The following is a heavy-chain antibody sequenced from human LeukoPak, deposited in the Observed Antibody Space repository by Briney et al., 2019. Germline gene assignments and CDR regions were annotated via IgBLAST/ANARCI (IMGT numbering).Heavy chain of an antibody. D-gene: IGHD5-18*01. V-gene: IGHV3-7*01. CDR3: AKVGTGYSYAPLGYYSYYMDV. CDR1: GFTFSSYW. J-gene: IGHJ6*03. CDR2: IKQDVSEK. Sequence: QAGGSLRLSCASSGFTFSSYWMSWVRQAPGKGLEWVANIKQDVSEKYYVDSVKGRVTISRDNAKKPLYLQMNRLRAEPTSVYYCAKVGTGYSYAPLGYYSYYMDVWGKGTTVTVSS.